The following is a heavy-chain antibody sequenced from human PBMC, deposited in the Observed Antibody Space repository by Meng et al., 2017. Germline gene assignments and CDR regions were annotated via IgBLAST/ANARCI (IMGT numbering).Heavy chain of an antibody. CDR2: IYWDDDK. V-gene: IGHV2-5*02. CDR3: AHRRGDSREGWFDP. D-gene: IGHD2-21*02. CDR1: WFPLSIGVVG. Sequence: NFSVSGPTLVKPTHTLTLTWTFSWFPLSIGVVGVGWIRQPPAKALEWLALIYWDDDKRSSLSLKSKLTITKDTSKNQVVLTMTNMDPVDTATYYCAHRRGDSREGWFDPWGQGTLVTVSS. J-gene: IGHJ5*02.